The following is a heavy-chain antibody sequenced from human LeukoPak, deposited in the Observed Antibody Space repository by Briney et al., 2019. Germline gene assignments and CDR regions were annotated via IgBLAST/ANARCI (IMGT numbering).Heavy chain of an antibody. CDR2: ISGSGGST. Sequence: PGGSLRLSCAASGFAFSSYATSWVRQAPGKGLEWVSAISGSGGSTYYADSVKGRFTISRDNSKNTLYLQMNSLRAEDTAVYYCAKDQGYGLDYWGQGTLVTVSS. D-gene: IGHD5-18*01. CDR3: AKDQGYGLDY. V-gene: IGHV3-23*01. CDR1: GFAFSSYA. J-gene: IGHJ4*02.